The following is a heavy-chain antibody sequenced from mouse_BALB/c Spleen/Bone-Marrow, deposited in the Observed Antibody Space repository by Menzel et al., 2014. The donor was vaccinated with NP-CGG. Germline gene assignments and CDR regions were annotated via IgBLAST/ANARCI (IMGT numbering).Heavy chain of an antibody. CDR3: ARGNYGNYGAMDY. CDR2: ISSGGST. CDR1: GFTFSNYA. V-gene: IGHV5-6*01. Sequence: EVQGVESGGDLVKPGGSLKLSCAASGFTFSNYAMSWVRQTPEKRLEWVASISSGGSTYYPDSVKGRFTISRDNAKNNLYLQMSSLKSEDTAMFYCARGNYGNYGAMDYWGQGTSVTVSS. J-gene: IGHJ4*01. D-gene: IGHD2-1*01.